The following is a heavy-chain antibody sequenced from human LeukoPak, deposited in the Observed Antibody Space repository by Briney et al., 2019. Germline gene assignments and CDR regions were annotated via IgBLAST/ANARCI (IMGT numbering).Heavy chain of an antibody. CDR3: ARNRELNDAFDI. J-gene: IGHJ3*02. CDR2: INHSGST. D-gene: IGHD3-10*01. Sequence: SETLSLTCAVYGGSFSGYYWSWIRQPPGKGLEWIGEINHSGSTNYNPSLKSRITISVDTSKNQFSLKLSSVTAADTAVYYCARNRELNDAFDIWGQGTMVTVSS. CDR1: GGSFSGYY. V-gene: IGHV4-34*01.